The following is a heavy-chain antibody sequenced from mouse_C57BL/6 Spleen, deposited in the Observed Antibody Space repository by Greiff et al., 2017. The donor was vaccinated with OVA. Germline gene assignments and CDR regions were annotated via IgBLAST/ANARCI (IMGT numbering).Heavy chain of an antibody. J-gene: IGHJ3*01. V-gene: IGHV5-9*01. D-gene: IGHD2-3*01. CDR3: ARQDGYYGAWFAY. Sequence: EVQVVESGGGLVKPGGSLKLSCAASGFTFSSYTMSWVRQTPEKRLEWVATISGGGGNTYYPDSVKGRFTISRDNAKNTLYLQMSSLRSEDTALYYCARQDGYYGAWFAYWGQGTLVTVSA. CDR2: ISGGGGNT. CDR1: GFTFSSYT.